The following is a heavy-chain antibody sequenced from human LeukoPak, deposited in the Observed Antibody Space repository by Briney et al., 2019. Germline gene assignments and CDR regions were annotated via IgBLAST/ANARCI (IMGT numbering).Heavy chain of an antibody. D-gene: IGHD5-18*01. Sequence: GGSLRLSCAASGFTFSSYGMHWVRQAPGKGLEWVAVISYDGSSKYYADSVKGRFTISRDNSKNTLYLQMNSLRAEDTAVYYCARARGYSYGYNWFDPWGQGTLVTVSS. J-gene: IGHJ5*02. CDR2: ISYDGSSK. V-gene: IGHV3-30*03. CDR1: GFTFSSYG. CDR3: ARARGYSYGYNWFDP.